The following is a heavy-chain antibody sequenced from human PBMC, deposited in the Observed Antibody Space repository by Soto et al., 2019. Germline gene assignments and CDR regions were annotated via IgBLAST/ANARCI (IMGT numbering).Heavy chain of an antibody. CDR1: GGSISSSNW. J-gene: IGHJ5*02. CDR3: ARDPHYYDSSGLGADP. CDR2: IYHSGST. V-gene: IGHV4-4*02. Sequence: SETLSLTCAVSGGSISSSNWLSWVRQPPGKGLEWIGEIYHSGSTNYNPSLKSRVTISVDKSKNQFSLKLSSVTAADTAVYYCARDPHYYDSSGLGADPWGQGTLVTVSS. D-gene: IGHD3-22*01.